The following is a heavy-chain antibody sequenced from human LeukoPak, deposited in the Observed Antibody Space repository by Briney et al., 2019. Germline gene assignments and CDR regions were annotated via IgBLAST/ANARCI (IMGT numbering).Heavy chain of an antibody. V-gene: IGHV4-59*12. CDR3: ARAAYYYGSGSTTRFDY. J-gene: IGHJ4*02. CDR2: IYYSGST. D-gene: IGHD3-10*01. Sequence: SETLSLTCTVSGGSISSYYWSWIRQPPGKGLEWIGYIYYSGSTNYNPSLKSRVTISVDRSKNQFSLKLSSVTAADTAVYYCARAAYYYGSGSTTRFDYWGQGTLVTVSS. CDR1: GGSISSYY.